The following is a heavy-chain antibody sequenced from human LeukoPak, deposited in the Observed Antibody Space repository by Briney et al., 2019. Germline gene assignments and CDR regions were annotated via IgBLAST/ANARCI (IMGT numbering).Heavy chain of an antibody. V-gene: IGHV3-7*01. J-gene: IGHJ4*02. CDR3: ASMKGSGTYSSFDF. CDR1: GFTFSNYW. D-gene: IGHD3-10*01. Sequence: SGGSLRLSCAASGFTFSNYWMSWVRQAPGKGLEWVANIKQEGSEKYYIDSVKGRFTISRDNAKNSLYLQMNSLRVEEAAVYYCASMKGSGTYSSFDFWGQGTLVTVSS. CDR2: IKQEGSEK.